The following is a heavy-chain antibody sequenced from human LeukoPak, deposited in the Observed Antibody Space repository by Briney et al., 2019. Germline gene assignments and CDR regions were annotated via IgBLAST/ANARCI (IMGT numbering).Heavy chain of an antibody. CDR1: RFTFSSYS. J-gene: IGHJ2*01. Sequence: GGSLRLSCAASRFTFSSYSMNWVRQAPGKGLEWISYISSSSSTIYYADSVKGRFTISRDNAKNSLFLQMNGLRAEDTAVYYXXXXXXXXXWYFDLWGRGTLVTVSS. CDR3: XXXXXXXXWYFDL. CDR2: ISSSSSTI. V-gene: IGHV3-48*01.